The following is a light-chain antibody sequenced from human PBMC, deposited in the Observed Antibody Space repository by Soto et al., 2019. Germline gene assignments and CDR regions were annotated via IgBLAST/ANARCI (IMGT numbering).Light chain of an antibody. CDR3: QSYDYSLSDSDV. V-gene: IGLV1-40*01. CDR2: RNN. Sequence: QAVLTQPPSVSGAPGQRVTISCTGNSSNVGAGYDVHWYQQLPGTAPKLLIYRNNNRPSGVPDRFSGSKSGTSASLAITGLQAEDEADYYCQSYDYSLSDSDVLGSGTKLTVL. CDR1: SSNVGAGYD. J-gene: IGLJ1*01.